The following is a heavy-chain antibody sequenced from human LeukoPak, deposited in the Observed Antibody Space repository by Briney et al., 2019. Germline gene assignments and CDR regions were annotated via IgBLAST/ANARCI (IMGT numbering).Heavy chain of an antibody. J-gene: IGHJ5*02. Sequence: SETLSLTCAVYGGSFSGYYWSWIRQPPGKGLEWIGEINHSGSTNYNPSLKSRVTISVDTSKNQFSLKLSSVTAADTAVYYCARGWVSYDYVWGSSRPLPWFDPWGQGTLATVSS. V-gene: IGHV4-34*01. D-gene: IGHD3-16*01. CDR2: INHSGST. CDR3: ARGWVSYDYVWGSSRPLPWFDP. CDR1: GGSFSGYY.